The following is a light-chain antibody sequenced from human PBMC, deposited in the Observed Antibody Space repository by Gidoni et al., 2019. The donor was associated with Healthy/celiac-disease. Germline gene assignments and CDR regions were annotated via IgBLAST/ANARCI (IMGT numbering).Light chain of an antibody. CDR1: KSVSSN. CDR3: QQYNNWPPPIT. CDR2: GAS. Sequence: EIVMTQSPATLSVSPGERATLSCRASKSVSSNLAWYQQKPGQAPRLLIYGASTRATGIPARFSGSGSGTEFPLTISSLQSEDFAVYYCQQYNNWPPPITFGQGTRLEIK. V-gene: IGKV3-15*01. J-gene: IGKJ5*01.